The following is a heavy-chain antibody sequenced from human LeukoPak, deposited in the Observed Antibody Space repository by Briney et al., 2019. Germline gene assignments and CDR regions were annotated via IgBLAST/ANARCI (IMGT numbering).Heavy chain of an antibody. CDR1: EYIFTGYY. J-gene: IGHJ4*02. CDR3: AASPLGSYYFKY. V-gene: IGHV1-2*02. CDR2: ILPKSGDT. Sequence: ASVKVSCKTSEYIFTGYYIHWVRQAPGEGLDWMGWILPKSGDTNYALNFQGRVTMTRDTTTSTAYMDLGRLRSADTALYYCAASPLGSYYFKYWGQGTLVTVSS. D-gene: IGHD1-1*01.